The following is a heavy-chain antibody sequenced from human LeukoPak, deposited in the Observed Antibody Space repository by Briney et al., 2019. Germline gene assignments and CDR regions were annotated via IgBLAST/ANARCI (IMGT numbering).Heavy chain of an antibody. CDR1: GGSISSGGYY. V-gene: IGHV4-61*08. J-gene: IGHJ4*02. Sequence: PSETLSLTCTVSGGSISSGGYYWSWIRQPPGKGLEWIGYIYYSGSTNYNPSLKSRVTISVDTSKNQFSLKLSSVTAADTAVYYCARHGPMYSSSRYPFFDYWGQGTLVTVSS. D-gene: IGHD6-13*01. CDR3: ARHGPMYSSSRYPFFDY. CDR2: IYYSGST.